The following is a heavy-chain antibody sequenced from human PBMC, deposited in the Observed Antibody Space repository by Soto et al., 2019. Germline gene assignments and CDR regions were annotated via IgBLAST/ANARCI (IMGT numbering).Heavy chain of an antibody. CDR1: GGPISSSAYY. V-gene: IGHV4-39*02. CDR3: ARERRGCKWFDP. CDR2: ISYSGST. D-gene: IGHD6-19*01. Sequence: PSETLSLTCTVSGGPISSSAYYWGWIRQPPGRGMQWIASISYSGSTYYNPSLKGRVTISQDTSKNQFSLKLSSVTAADTALYFCARERRGCKWFDPWGQGTLVTVSS. J-gene: IGHJ5*02.